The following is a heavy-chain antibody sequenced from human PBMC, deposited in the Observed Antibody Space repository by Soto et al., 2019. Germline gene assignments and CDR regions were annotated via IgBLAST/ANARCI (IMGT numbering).Heavy chain of an antibody. J-gene: IGHJ5*02. D-gene: IGHD3-22*01. CDR3: ARTYYYDSSGSNWFDP. CDR2: IYYSGST. CDR1: GGSISSYY. Sequence: QVQLQESGPGLVKPSETLSLTCTVSGGSISSYYWSWIRQPPGKGLEWIGYIYYSGSTNYNPSLKSRVHISVDTSKNQFSLKLSSVTAADTAVYYCARTYYYDSSGSNWFDPWGQGTLVTVSS. V-gene: IGHV4-59*01.